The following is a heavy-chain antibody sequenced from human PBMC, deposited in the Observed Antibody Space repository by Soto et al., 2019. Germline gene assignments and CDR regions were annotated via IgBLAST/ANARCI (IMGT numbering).Heavy chain of an antibody. CDR1: VGSVSSDSSY. Sequence: PSETLSLTCTVSVGSVSSDSSYWTWIRQPPGKGLEWIGYIYYSGSTNYTPSLKSRVTMSVDTSKNQFSLKLTSVTAADTAVYYCARNYGDHFDYWGQGTLVTVSS. CDR3: ARNYGDHFDY. D-gene: IGHD4-17*01. J-gene: IGHJ4*02. V-gene: IGHV4-61*01. CDR2: IYYSGST.